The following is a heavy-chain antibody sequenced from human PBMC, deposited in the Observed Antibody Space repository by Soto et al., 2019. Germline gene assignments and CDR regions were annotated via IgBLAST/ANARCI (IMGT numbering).Heavy chain of an antibody. CDR1: GFTFSSYA. J-gene: IGHJ6*02. CDR3: AKDACRKAAAGFCRRPNYYYYGMDV. V-gene: IGHV3-23*01. D-gene: IGHD6-13*01. Sequence: PGGSLRLSCAASGFTFSSYAMSWVRQAPGKGLEWVSAISGSGGSTYYADSVKGRFTISRDNSKNTLYLQMNSLRAEDTAVYYCAKDACRKAAAGFCRRPNYYYYGMDVWGQGTTVTVSS. CDR2: ISGSGGST.